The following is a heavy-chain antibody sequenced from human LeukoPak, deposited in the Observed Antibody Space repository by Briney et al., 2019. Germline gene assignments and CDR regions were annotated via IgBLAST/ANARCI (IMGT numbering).Heavy chain of an antibody. D-gene: IGHD3-3*01. J-gene: IGHJ3*02. CDR2: IYYSGST. V-gene: IGHV4-59*01. Sequence: PSETLSLTCTVSGGSISSYYWSWIRQPPGKGLEWIGYIYYSGSTNYNPSLKSRVTISVDTSKNQFSLKLSSVTAADTAVYYCARDRDYDFWSGYYTPDAFDIWGQGTMVTVSS. CDR1: GGSISSYY. CDR3: ARDRDYDFWSGYYTPDAFDI.